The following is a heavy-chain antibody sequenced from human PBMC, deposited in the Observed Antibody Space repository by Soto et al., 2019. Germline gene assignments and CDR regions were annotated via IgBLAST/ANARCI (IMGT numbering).Heavy chain of an antibody. V-gene: IGHV3-23*01. D-gene: IGHD3-22*01. CDR2: ISGSGGST. J-gene: IGHJ4*02. Sequence: GGSLRLSCAASVFTFSSYAMSWFRQAPGKGLEWVSAISGSGGSTYYADSVKGRFTISRDNSKNTLYLQMNSLRAEDTAVYYCAKCGDSSGYFLFDYWGQGTLVTVSS. CDR3: AKCGDSSGYFLFDY. CDR1: VFTFSSYA.